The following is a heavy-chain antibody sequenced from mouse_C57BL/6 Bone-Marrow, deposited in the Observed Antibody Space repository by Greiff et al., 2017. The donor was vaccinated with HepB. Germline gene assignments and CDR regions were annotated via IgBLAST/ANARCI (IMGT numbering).Heavy chain of an antibody. CDR3: ASLSAWYFDV. D-gene: IGHD3-1*01. V-gene: IGHV5-17*01. J-gene: IGHJ1*03. Sequence: EVHLVESGGGLVKPGGSLKLSCAASGFTFSDYGMHWVRQAPEKGLEWVAYISSGSSTIYYADTVKGRFTISRDNAKNTLFLQMTSLRSEDTSMYYCASLSAWYFDVWGTGTTVTVSS. CDR1: GFTFSDYG. CDR2: ISSGSSTI.